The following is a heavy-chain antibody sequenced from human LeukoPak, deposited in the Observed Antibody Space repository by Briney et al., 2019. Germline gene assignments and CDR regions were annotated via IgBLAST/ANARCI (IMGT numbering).Heavy chain of an antibody. D-gene: IGHD2-2*02. CDR2: IYTSGST. Sequence: SETLSLTCTVSGGSISSYYWSWIRQPAGKGLEWIGRIYTSGSTNYNPSLKSRVTMSVDTSKNQFSLKLSSVTAADTAVYYCARDHCSSTSCYNRIGYYYYYYMDVWGKGTTVTVSS. CDR1: GGSISSYY. CDR3: ARDHCSSTSCYNRIGYYYYYYMDV. J-gene: IGHJ6*03. V-gene: IGHV4-4*07.